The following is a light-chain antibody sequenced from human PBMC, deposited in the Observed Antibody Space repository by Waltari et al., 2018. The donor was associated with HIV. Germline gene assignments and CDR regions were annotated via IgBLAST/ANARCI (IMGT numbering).Light chain of an antibody. CDR2: LGS. J-gene: IGKJ1*01. Sequence: DIVMTQSPLSLPVTPGEPASISCRSSQNLLDSHGYNYLDWYLQRPGQSPQLLIYLGSNRTSGVPDRFSGGGSGTDFTLKISRVEADDVGVYYCMQPTQFPRPWTFGQGTKVEIK. CDR3: MQPTQFPRPWT. V-gene: IGKV2-28*01. CDR1: QNLLDSHGYNY.